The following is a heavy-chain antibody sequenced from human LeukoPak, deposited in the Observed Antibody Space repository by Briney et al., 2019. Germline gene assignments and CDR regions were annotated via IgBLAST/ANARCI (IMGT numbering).Heavy chain of an antibody. V-gene: IGHV4-39*07. CDR2: IYYSGST. D-gene: IGHD6-6*01. Sequence: ASETLSLTCTVSGGSISSSSYYWGWIRQPPGKGLEWIGSIYYSGSTYYNPSLKSRVTISVDTSKNQFSLKLSSVTAADTAVYYCARGIAALPFDYWGQGTLVTVSS. CDR3: ARGIAALPFDY. J-gene: IGHJ4*02. CDR1: GGSISSSSYY.